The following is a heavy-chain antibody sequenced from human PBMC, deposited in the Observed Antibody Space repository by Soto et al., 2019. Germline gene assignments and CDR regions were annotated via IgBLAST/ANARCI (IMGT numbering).Heavy chain of an antibody. V-gene: IGHV3-43*01. CDR1: EFTFDDYT. Sequence: GGSLRLSCAASEFTFDDYTMHWVRQAPGKGLEWVSLISWDGGSTFYADSVKGRFTISRDNSKNSLYLQMNSLRTEDTALYYCAKGRSVVPAASLYGMDVWGQGTTVTVSS. CDR2: ISWDGGST. J-gene: IGHJ6*02. D-gene: IGHD2-2*01. CDR3: AKGRSVVPAASLYGMDV.